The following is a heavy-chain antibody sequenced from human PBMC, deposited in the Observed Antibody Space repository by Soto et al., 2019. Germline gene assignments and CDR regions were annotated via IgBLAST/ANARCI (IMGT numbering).Heavy chain of an antibody. CDR1: GYTFTSYG. CDR2: ISAYNGNT. CDR3: ARALRYYYDSSGYGWFDP. J-gene: IGHJ5*02. V-gene: IGHV1-18*01. D-gene: IGHD3-22*01. Sequence: ASVKVSCKASGYTFTSYGISWARQAPGQGLEWMGWISAYNGNTNYAQKLQGRVTMTTDTSTSTAYMELRSLRSDDTAVYYCARALRYYYDSSGYGWFDPWGQGTLVTVSS.